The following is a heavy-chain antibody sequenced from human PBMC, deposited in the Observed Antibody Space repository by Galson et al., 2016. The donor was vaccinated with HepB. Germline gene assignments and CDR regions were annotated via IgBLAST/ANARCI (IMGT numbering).Heavy chain of an antibody. V-gene: IGHV4-61*02. CDR1: GGSINSGAYY. CDR3: ARAGYDGDFWSGYFDY. D-gene: IGHD3-3*01. CDR2: IYTSGTT. Sequence: TLSLTCAVSGGSINSGAYYWSWIRQPAGKGLEWIGRIYTSGTTNYNPSLKSRVTISVDTSKNQFSLKLSSVTAADTAVYYCARAGYDGDFWSGYFDYWGQGTLVTVSS. J-gene: IGHJ4*02.